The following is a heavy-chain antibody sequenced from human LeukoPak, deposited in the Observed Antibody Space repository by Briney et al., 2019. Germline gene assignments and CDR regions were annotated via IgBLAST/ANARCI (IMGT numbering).Heavy chain of an antibody. CDR1: GFTFSSYW. J-gene: IGHJ6*02. CDR2: IKQDGSEK. CDR3: ARVMVRGVIIRYYGMDV. Sequence: PGGSLRLSCAASGFTFSSYWMSWVRQAPGKGLEWVANIKQDGSEKYYVDSVKGRFTISRDNSKNTLYLQMNSLRAEDTAVYYCARVMVRGVIIRYYGMDVWGQGTTVTVSS. D-gene: IGHD3-10*01. V-gene: IGHV3-7*01.